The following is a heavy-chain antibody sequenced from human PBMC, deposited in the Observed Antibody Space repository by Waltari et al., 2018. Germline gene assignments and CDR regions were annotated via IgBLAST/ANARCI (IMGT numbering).Heavy chain of an antibody. V-gene: IGHV3-7*01. CDR3: AKSRGFEY. Sequence: FGSDLMGWVGQMPGKGLEWVANINEDGRQKEYVDSVKGRFAISRDNAKNSVYLQMNSLRVEDTAIYYCAKSRGFEYWGQGALITVSS. CDR1: FGSDL. D-gene: IGHD3-10*01. CDR2: INEDGRQK. J-gene: IGHJ4*02.